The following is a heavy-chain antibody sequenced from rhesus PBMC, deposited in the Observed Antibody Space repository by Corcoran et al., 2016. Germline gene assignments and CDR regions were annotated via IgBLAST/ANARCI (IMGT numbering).Heavy chain of an antibody. J-gene: IGHJ4*01. Sequence: QVQLQESGPGMVKPSETLSLTGADSGGSISRSNGWSWLRPPPGKGLEWIGYISGSSGSTYYNPSLKSRVTISTDTSKNQFSLKLSSVTAADTAVYYCARAAGIFGLFDYWGQGVLVTVSS. CDR2: ISGSSGST. V-gene: IGHV4-65*01. CDR1: GGSISRSNG. D-gene: IGHD2-15*01. CDR3: ARAAGIFGLFDY.